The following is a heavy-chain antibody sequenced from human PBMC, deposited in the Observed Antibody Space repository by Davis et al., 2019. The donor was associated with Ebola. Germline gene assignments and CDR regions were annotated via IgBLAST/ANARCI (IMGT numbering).Heavy chain of an antibody. V-gene: IGHV4-34*01. CDR3: ARTMKTSISKSGLGYTYFDH. J-gene: IGHJ5*02. D-gene: IGHD1-1*01. Sequence: MPSETLSLTCAVSGGSFSDYFWSWIRQSPGKGLEWIGKARHGGASDYHPYLMSRVTIPVETPKNQFSLNMNPMTAADTAVYYCARTMKTSISKSGLGYTYFDHWSQGILVTVYS. CDR2: ARHGGAS. CDR1: GGSFSDYF.